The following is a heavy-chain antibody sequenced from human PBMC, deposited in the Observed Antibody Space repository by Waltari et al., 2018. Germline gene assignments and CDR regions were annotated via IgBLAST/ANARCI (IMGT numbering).Heavy chain of an antibody. CDR1: GFTFSRFA. D-gene: IGHD1-1*01. J-gene: IGHJ4*02. Sequence: EVQLVESGGGLLQPGGSLRLACAASGFTFSRFAMSWVRQAPGKGLEWVSSISGGSSGTYYADSVKGRFTISRDNSKNTLYLQMNSLRAEDTALYYCAKRSPSGTYYFDYWGQGTLVTVSS. V-gene: IGHV3-23*04. CDR3: AKRSPSGTYYFDY. CDR2: ISGGSSGT.